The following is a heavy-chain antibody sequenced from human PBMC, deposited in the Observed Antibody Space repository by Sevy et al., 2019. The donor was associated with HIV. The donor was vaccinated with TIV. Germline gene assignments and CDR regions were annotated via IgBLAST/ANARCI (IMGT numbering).Heavy chain of an antibody. CDR1: GFTFTSSA. CDR3: AADPRTSGYYGSGSRHYYYYMDV. D-gene: IGHD3-10*01. Sequence: ASVKVSCKASGFTFTSSAVQWVRQARGQRLEWIAWIVVGSGNTNYAQKFQERVTITRDMSTSTAYMELSSLRSEDTAVYYCAADPRTSGYYGSGSRHYYYYMDVWGKGTTVTVSS. J-gene: IGHJ6*03. CDR2: IVVGSGNT. V-gene: IGHV1-58*01.